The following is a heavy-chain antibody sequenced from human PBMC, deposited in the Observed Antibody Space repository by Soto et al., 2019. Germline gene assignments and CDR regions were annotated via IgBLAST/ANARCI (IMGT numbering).Heavy chain of an antibody. CDR3: ARSEVIPEGCDY. J-gene: IGHJ4*02. CDR1: GYIFTTYA. Sequence: GASVKVSCKASGYIFTTYAPHWVRQAPGQRLEWMGWINAGKGNTKYSQKFQDRVTITRDTSASVAYMELSSLASEDTAVYYCARSEVIPEGCDYWGQGTLVTVSS. D-gene: IGHD3-16*02. CDR2: INAGKGNT. V-gene: IGHV1-3*01.